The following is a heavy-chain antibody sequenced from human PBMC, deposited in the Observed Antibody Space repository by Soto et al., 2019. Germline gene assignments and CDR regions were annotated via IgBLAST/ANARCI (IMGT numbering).Heavy chain of an antibody. CDR3: ATSHGGH. CDR1: GFTFSNSD. CDR2: ITGGGGST. D-gene: IGHD3-10*01. V-gene: IGHV3-23*01. Sequence: EVQLLESGGDLVQPGGSLRLSCAASGFTFSNSDLTWVRQAPGEGLKYASVITGGGGSTYYTDSVRGRFTISRDNSKNTLYLQMNSLRADDTALYYCATSHGGHWGQGTLVTVSS. J-gene: IGHJ4*02.